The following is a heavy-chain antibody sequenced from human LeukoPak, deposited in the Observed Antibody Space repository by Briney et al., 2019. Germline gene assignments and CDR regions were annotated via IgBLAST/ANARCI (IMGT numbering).Heavy chain of an antibody. CDR3: AKVWGQPDYYGDYV. Sequence: PGGSLRLSCAASGFTFSNYDMSWVRLAPGRGLEWVSSIRRSGDNTYYGDSVKGRFTISRDNSKNTLYLQMHSLRAEDTAVYYCAKVWGQPDYYGDYVWGQGTLVTVSS. D-gene: IGHD4-17*01. V-gene: IGHV3-23*01. CDR2: IRRSGDNT. CDR1: GFTFSNYD. J-gene: IGHJ4*02.